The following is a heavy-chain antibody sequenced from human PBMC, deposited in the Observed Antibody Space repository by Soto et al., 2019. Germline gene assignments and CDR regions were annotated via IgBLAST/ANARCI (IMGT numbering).Heavy chain of an antibody. Sequence: HPGGSLRLSCAASGFTFSGYAMHWVRQAPGKGLEYVSAISGNGGETYYTDSVKGRFTISRDNSKNTQYLQLSSLRAEDTAVYYCAKVLSSGYYPESWGPGTLVTVSS. CDR2: ISGNGGET. J-gene: IGHJ4*02. CDR1: GFTFSGYA. V-gene: IGHV3-64D*06. CDR3: AKVLSSGYYPES. D-gene: IGHD3-22*01.